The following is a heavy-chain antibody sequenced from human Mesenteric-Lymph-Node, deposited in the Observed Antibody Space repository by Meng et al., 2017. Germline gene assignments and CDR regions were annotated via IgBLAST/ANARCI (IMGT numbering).Heavy chain of an antibody. V-gene: IGHV4-30-2*01. Sequence: QWQESGSGLVSPSRTLSLTCAVSGDSITSGDYSWTWIRQPPGKGLEWIGYIYHGVNIYYTPSLRSRVTISVDKSRNQFSLKLTSVSAADTAVYYCVRDTRRGGGWFDPWGQGTLVTVSS. D-gene: IGHD3-10*01. J-gene: IGHJ5*02. CDR1: GDSITSGDYS. CDR2: IYHGVNI. CDR3: VRDTRRGGGWFDP.